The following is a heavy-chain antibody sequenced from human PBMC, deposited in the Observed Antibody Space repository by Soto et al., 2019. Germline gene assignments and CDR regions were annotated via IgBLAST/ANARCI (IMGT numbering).Heavy chain of an antibody. V-gene: IGHV4-34*01. CDR2: INHSGST. D-gene: IGHD3-10*01. Sequence: PSETLSLSCAVYGGSFSGYYWSWIRQPPGKGLEWIGEINHSGSTNYNPSLKSRVTISVGTSKNQFSLKLSSVTAADTAVYYCARVGNKRVRGVKLYYYYYYTDFCGKGIMVTVSS. CDR3: ARVGNKRVRGVKLYYYYYYTDF. J-gene: IGHJ6*03. CDR1: GGSFSGYY.